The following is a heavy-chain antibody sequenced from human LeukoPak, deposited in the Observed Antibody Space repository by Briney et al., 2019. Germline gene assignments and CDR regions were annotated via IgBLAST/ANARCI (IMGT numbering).Heavy chain of an antibody. CDR2: IGGSGSST. CDR3: AKAPGDWYFDL. J-gene: IGHJ2*01. V-gene: IGHV3-23*01. CDR1: GFTFSSYA. Sequence: GGSLRLSCAASGFTFSSYAMSWVSQAPGKGLEWVSAIGGSGSSTYYADSVKGRFTISRDNSKNTLFLQMNSLRAEDTAIYYCAKAPGDWYFDLWGRGTLVTVSS.